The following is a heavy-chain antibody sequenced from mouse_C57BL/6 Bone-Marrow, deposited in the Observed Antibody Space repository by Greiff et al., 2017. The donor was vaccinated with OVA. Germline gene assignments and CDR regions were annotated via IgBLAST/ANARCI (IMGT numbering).Heavy chain of an antibody. V-gene: IGHV1-53*01. CDR1: GYTFTSYW. J-gene: IGHJ2*01. D-gene: IGHD2-3*01. CDR2: INPSNGGT. Sequence: VQLQQPGTELVKPGASVKLSCKASGYTFTSYWMHWVKQRPGQGLEWIGNINPSNGGTNYNEKFKSKATLTVDKSSSTASMQLSSLTSADSAVYSCAISFRRLLRFYYFDYWGQGTTLTVSS. CDR3: AISFRRLLRFYYFDY.